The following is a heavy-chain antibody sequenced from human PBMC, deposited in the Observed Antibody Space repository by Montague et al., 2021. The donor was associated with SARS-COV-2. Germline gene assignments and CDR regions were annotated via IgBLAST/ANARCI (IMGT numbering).Heavy chain of an antibody. D-gene: IGHD3-16*02. CDR2: ISSSSSYI. J-gene: IGHJ4*02. Sequence: SLRLSCAASGFTFSSYSMNWVRQAPGKGLEWVSSISSSSSYIYYADSVKGRFTISRDNAKSSLYLQMNSLRAEDTAVYYCARDLNDYVWGSYRYFDYWGQGTLVTVSS. CDR1: GFTFSSYS. V-gene: IGHV3-21*01. CDR3: ARDLNDYVWGSYRYFDY.